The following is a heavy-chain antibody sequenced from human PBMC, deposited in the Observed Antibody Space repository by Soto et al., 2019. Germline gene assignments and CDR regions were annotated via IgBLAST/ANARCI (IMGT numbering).Heavy chain of an antibody. Sequence: GSLRLSCAASGFIFRSDAMSWVRQAPWKGLEWVSAISGSGGSTYYEDSVKGRFTISRGNSKNRLYLQMNSLRAEDTAVYYCAKDIHSGRYPWVLDYWGQGPLVTVSS. V-gene: IGHV3-23*01. CDR1: GFIFRSDA. CDR3: AKDIHSGRYPWVLDY. J-gene: IGHJ4*02. D-gene: IGHD1-26*01. CDR2: ISGSGGST.